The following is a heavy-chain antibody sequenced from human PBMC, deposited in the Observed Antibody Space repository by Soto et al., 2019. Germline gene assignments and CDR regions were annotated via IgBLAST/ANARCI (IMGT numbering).Heavy chain of an antibody. CDR2: IYFRGTT. Sequence: SETLSLTCTVSGGSISSYYWSWIRQPPGKGLEWIGYIYFRGTTNYNPSLKSRVTMSVDTSKNQFSLKLSSVTAADTAVYYCASLYSYGFSYYYYYGMDVWGQGTTVTVSS. D-gene: IGHD5-18*01. CDR3: ASLYSYGFSYYYYYGMDV. CDR1: GGSISSYY. J-gene: IGHJ6*02. V-gene: IGHV4-4*08.